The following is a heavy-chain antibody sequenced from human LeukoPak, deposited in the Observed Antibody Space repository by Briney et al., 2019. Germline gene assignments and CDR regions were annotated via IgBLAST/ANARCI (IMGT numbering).Heavy chain of an antibody. CDR3: ARVPRDFWSGYYPSDYYYYMDV. CDR1: GFTFSSYE. CDR2: ISSSGSTI. V-gene: IGHV3-48*03. D-gene: IGHD3-3*01. Sequence: PGGSLRLSCAASGFTFSSYEMNWVRQAPGKGLEWVSYISSSGSTIYYADSVKGRFTISRDNAKNSLYLQMNSLRAEDTAVYYCARVPRDFWSGYYPSDYYYYMDVWGKGTTVTVSS. J-gene: IGHJ6*03.